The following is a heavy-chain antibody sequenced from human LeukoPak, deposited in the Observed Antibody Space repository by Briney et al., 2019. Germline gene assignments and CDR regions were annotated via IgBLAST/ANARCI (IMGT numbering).Heavy chain of an antibody. CDR1: GFTFSSYG. D-gene: IGHD3-22*01. J-gene: IGHJ4*02. V-gene: IGHV3-33*01. CDR2: IWYDGSNI. CDR3: ARARNDYDTSSFSALDY. Sequence: GGSLRLSCAASGFTFSSYGMHWVRQAPGKGLEWLAVIWYDGSNIYYADPVKGRFAISRDNSKNTLYLQINSLRAEDTAVYYCARARNDYDTSSFSALDYWGQGALVTVSS.